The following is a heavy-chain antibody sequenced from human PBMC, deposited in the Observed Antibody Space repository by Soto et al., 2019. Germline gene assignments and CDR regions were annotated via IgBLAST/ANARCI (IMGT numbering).Heavy chain of an antibody. V-gene: IGHV4-4*07. J-gene: IGHJ5*02. D-gene: IGHD1-1*01. CDR1: GASISGFS. Sequence: QVQLQESGPGLVKPSETLSLTCTVSGASISGFSWSWIRKSAGKGLEWIGRIYATGTTDYNPSLKSRVIISVDTAKKQFSLKLRSVTAADTAVYYCVRDGTKTLRDWFDPWGQGISVTVSS. CDR3: VRDGTKTLRDWFDP. CDR2: IYATGTT.